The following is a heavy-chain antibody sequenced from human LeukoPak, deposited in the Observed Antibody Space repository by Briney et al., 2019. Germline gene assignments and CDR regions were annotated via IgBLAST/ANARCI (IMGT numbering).Heavy chain of an antibody. D-gene: IGHD6-19*01. Sequence: GGSLRLSCAASGFTFSSYGMHWVRQAPGKGLEWVAVISYDGSNKYYADSVKGRFTISRDNSKNTLYLQINGLRAEDTAVYYCAKDHLPGTVVADRDYWGQGTLVTVSS. CDR1: GFTFSSYG. J-gene: IGHJ4*02. CDR2: ISYDGSNK. CDR3: AKDHLPGTVVADRDY. V-gene: IGHV3-30*18.